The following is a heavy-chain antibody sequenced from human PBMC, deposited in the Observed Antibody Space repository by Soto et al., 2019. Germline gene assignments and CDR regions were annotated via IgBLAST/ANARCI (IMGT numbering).Heavy chain of an antibody. Sequence: GALRLSCAASGFTFSSYGMHWVRQAPGKGLEWVAVIWYDGSNKYYAGSVKGRFTISRDNAQSSLYLQMNSLRAEDTAVYYCARGYGGFDYWGQGTLVTVSS. CDR2: IWYDGSNK. V-gene: IGHV3-33*01. CDR1: GFTFSSYG. D-gene: IGHD4-17*01. J-gene: IGHJ4*02. CDR3: ARGYGGFDY.